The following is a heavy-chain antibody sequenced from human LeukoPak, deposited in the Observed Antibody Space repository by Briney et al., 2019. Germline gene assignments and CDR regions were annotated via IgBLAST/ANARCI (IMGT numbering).Heavy chain of an antibody. J-gene: IGHJ5*02. D-gene: IGHD3-9*01. V-gene: IGHV1-2*02. CDR1: GYTFTGYY. Sequence: GASVKVSCKASGYTFTGYYMNWVRQAPGQGLEWMGWINSESGFTKYAQKFQGRATVTRDTSITTVYMDLTRLTSDDTAVYYCARNFDMKGFDPWGQGTLVTPSS. CDR3: ARNFDMKGFDP. CDR2: INSESGFT.